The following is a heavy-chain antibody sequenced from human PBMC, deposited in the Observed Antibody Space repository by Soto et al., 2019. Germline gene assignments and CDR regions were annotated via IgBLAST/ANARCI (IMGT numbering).Heavy chain of an antibody. CDR1: GFPFSSRA. CDR3: AEWARYCSGADCRA. D-gene: IGHD2-15*01. Sequence: EVQLLESWGGLVQPWVSLRLSCAASGFPFSSRAMSWFRQAPGKGLEWVSAISGSGTITYYADSVKGRFTISRDTSKNTLYLQMNSLRADDTAVYYCAEWARYCSGADCRAWGQGTLVTVSS. V-gene: IGHV3-23*01. J-gene: IGHJ5*02. CDR2: ISGSGTIT.